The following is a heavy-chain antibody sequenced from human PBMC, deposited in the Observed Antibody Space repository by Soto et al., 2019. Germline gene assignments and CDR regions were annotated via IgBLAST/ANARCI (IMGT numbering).Heavy chain of an antibody. D-gene: IGHD1-1*01. Sequence: GGSLRLSCSASGFTFSSYALHWVRQPPGKGLESVSLITSNGGTTYYGDSVKGRFTISRDNSKNMLYLQMSSLRTEDTAVYYCVKDRADLEGFDYWGQGTLVTVSS. CDR1: GFTFSSYA. J-gene: IGHJ4*02. CDR2: ITSNGGTT. V-gene: IGHV3-64D*06. CDR3: VKDRADLEGFDY.